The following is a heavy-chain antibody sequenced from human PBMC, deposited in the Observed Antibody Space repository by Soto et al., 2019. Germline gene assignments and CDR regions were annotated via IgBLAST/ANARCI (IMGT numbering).Heavy chain of an antibody. J-gene: IGHJ3*01. CDR2: ISDAAGSA. Sequence: LRLSCAASGFTFSTYAMSWVRQVPGKGLEWVSTISDAAGSAYYVDSVKGRFTISRDNSKKTLYLQMNSLRAEDSAVYYCARPYGGKIGDAPDLWGQGTMVTVSS. CDR3: ARPYGGKIGDAPDL. V-gene: IGHV3-23*01. D-gene: IGHD4-17*01. CDR1: GFTFSTYA.